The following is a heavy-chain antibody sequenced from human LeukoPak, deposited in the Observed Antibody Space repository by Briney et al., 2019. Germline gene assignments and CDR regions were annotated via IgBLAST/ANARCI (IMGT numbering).Heavy chain of an antibody. Sequence: AVISYDGSNKYYADSVKGRFTISRDNSKNTLYLQMNSLRAEDTAVYYCARDPDGSTSTFFDYWGQGTLVTVSS. CDR2: ISYDGSNK. D-gene: IGHD6-6*01. CDR3: ARDPDGSTSTFFDY. V-gene: IGHV3-30-3*01. J-gene: IGHJ4*02.